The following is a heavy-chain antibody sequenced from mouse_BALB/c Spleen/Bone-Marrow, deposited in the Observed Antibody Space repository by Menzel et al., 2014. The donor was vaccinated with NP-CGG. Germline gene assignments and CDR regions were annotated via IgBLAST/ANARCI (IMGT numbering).Heavy chain of an antibody. Sequence: EVMLVESGGNLVKSGGSLKLSCAASGFTFSSYGMSWVRQTPEKRLEWVATISGGGSYTFYPDSVMGRFTISRDNAKNNLYLQLSSLRSEDTALYYCARHAYYDQTEVSFVYWGQGTLVTVSA. V-gene: IGHV5-9-2*01. CDR3: ARHAYYDQTEVSFVY. J-gene: IGHJ3*01. CDR2: ISGGGSYT. CDR1: GFTFSSYG. D-gene: IGHD2-4*01.